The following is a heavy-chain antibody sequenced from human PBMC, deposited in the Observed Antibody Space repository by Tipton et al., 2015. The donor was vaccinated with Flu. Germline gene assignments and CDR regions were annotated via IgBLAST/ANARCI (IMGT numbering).Heavy chain of an antibody. D-gene: IGHD4-11*01. V-gene: IGHV4-39*01. CDR1: GVSIRTTSYH. CDR3: ARRDYSNYVSEPKNWFDP. CDR2: IFHSGNT. Sequence: TLSLTCTVSGVSIRTTSYHWGWIRQPPGKGLEWIGNIFHSGNTYHNPALKSRVTISIDTSKNQFSLKLTSVTAADTAVYFCARRDYSNYVSEPKNWFDPWGQGALVTVSS. J-gene: IGHJ5*02.